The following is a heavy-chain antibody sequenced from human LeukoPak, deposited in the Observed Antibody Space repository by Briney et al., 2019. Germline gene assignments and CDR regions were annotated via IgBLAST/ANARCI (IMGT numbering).Heavy chain of an antibody. CDR3: ARDHHTIFEGLQVFDP. CDR2: IYYSGST. CDR1: GGSTSSSSYY. D-gene: IGHD3-3*01. Sequence: PETLSLTCTVSGGSTSSSSYYWGWIRQPPGKGLEWIGSIYYSGSTYYNPSLKSRVTISVDTSKNQFSLKLSSVTAADTAVYYCARDHHTIFEGLQVFDPWGQGTLVTVSS. V-gene: IGHV4-39*02. J-gene: IGHJ5*02.